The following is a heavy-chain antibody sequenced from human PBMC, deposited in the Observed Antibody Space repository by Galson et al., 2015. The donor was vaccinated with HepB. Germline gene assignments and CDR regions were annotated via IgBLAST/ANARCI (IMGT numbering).Heavy chain of an antibody. CDR3: ARGGGGGYQLLGFDY. Sequence: SVKVSCKASGYTFTGYYMHWVRQAPGQGLEWMGRINPNSGGTNYAQKFQGRVTMTRDTSISTAYMELSRLRSDDTAVYYCARGGGGGYQLLGFDYWGQGTLVTVSS. CDR2: INPNSGGT. J-gene: IGHJ4*02. V-gene: IGHV1-2*06. D-gene: IGHD2-2*01. CDR1: GYTFTGYY.